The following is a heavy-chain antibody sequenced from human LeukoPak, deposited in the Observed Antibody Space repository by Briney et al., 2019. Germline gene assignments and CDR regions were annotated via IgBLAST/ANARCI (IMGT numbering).Heavy chain of an antibody. V-gene: IGHV4-61*02. D-gene: IGHD4-17*01. CDR1: GGSISSDIYY. J-gene: IGHJ4*02. Sequence: SQTLSLTCTVSGGSISSDIYYWSWIRQPAGKGLEWIGRIYSSGSTNYNPSLKSRVTISVDTSKKQFSLKLISVTAADTAVYYCASSLYGDFDYWGQGTLVTVSS. CDR3: ASSLYGDFDY. CDR2: IYSSGST.